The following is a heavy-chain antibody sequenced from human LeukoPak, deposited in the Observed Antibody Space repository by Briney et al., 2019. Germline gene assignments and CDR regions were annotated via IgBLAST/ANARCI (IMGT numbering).Heavy chain of an antibody. CDR2: IYSSGNT. CDR1: GASIGSSGYY. J-gene: IGHJ4*02. D-gene: IGHD3-22*01. CDR3: ARHRNYYDSSGYGPFEY. Sequence: SETLSLTCTVSGASIGSSGYYWVWIRQPPGKGLEWIGSIYSSGNTYYNPSLKSRVTISVDASKNQFSLRLSSVTAADTAVYYCARHRNYYDSSGYGPFEYWGQGTLVTVSS. V-gene: IGHV4-39*01.